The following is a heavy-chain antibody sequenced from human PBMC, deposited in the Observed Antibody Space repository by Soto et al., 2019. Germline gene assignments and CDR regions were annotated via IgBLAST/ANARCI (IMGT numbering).Heavy chain of an antibody. D-gene: IGHD5-12*01. CDR2: ISGSGGST. CDR3: AKPLDSGYGVPPGPDDY. J-gene: IGHJ4*02. Sequence: GGSLRLSCAASGFTFSSYAMSWVRQAPGKGPEWVSAISGSGGSTYYADSVKGRFTISRDNSKNTLYLQMNSLRAEDTAVYYCAKPLDSGYGVPPGPDDYWGQGTLVTVSS. V-gene: IGHV3-23*01. CDR1: GFTFSSYA.